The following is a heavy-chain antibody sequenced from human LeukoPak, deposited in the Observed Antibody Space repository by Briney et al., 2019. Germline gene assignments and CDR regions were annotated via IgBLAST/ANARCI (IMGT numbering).Heavy chain of an antibody. CDR3: ATVTMVRGVIIDY. CDR2: INHSGST. Sequence: TSETLSLTCAVYGGSFSGYYWSWIRQPPGKGLEWIGEINHSGSTNYNPSLKSRVTISVDTSKNQFSLKLSSVTAADTAVYYCATVTMVRGVIIDYWGQGTLVTVSS. CDR1: GGSFSGYY. J-gene: IGHJ4*02. V-gene: IGHV4-34*01. D-gene: IGHD3-10*01.